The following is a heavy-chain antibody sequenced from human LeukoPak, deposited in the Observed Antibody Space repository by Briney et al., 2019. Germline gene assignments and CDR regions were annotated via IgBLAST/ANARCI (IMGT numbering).Heavy chain of an antibody. CDR1: GFSFSGYA. D-gene: IGHD3-3*01. Sequence: PGGSLRLSCAASGFSFSGYAMSWVRQAPGKGLEWGSAISGSGGSTYYADSVKGRFTISRDNSKNTLYLQMNSLRPEDTAVYYCAKDPGFWSGYKDYWGQGTLVTVSS. V-gene: IGHV3-23*01. J-gene: IGHJ4*02. CDR2: ISGSGGST. CDR3: AKDPGFWSGYKDY.